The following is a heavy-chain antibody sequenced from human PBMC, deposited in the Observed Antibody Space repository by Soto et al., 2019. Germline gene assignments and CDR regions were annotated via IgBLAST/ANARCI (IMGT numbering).Heavy chain of an antibody. Sequence: SETLSLTCTVSGGSVSSNDYSWGWIRQSPGKGLEWIGYIYYSGSTNYNPSLKSRVTISVDTSKNQFSLKLSSVTAADTAVYYCARLNGYCVSTGCHGYYGMDVWGQGTPVTVSS. V-gene: IGHV4-61*05. J-gene: IGHJ6*02. CDR1: GGSVSSNDYS. CDR2: IYYSGST. D-gene: IGHD2-2*03. CDR3: ARLNGYCVSTGCHGYYGMDV.